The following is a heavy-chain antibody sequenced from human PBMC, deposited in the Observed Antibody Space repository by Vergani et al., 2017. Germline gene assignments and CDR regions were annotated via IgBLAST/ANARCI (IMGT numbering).Heavy chain of an antibody. Sequence: EVQLVESGGGLVQPGGSLRLSCAASGFTFSDHYMDWVRQAPGKGLEWVGRTRNKANSYTTEYAASVKGRFTISRDDSKNSLYLQMNSLKTEDTAVYYCAIIAAAPYYYYMDVWGKGTTVTVSS. CDR2: TRNKANSYTT. CDR3: AIIAAAPYYYYMDV. CDR1: GFTFSDHY. D-gene: IGHD6-13*01. V-gene: IGHV3-72*01. J-gene: IGHJ6*03.